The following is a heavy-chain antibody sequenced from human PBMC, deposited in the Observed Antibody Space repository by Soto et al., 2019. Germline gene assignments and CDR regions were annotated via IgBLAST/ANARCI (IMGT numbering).Heavy chain of an antibody. D-gene: IGHD6-19*01. CDR3: ARGTAVAGIDY. Sequence: QVQLQESGPGLVKPSETLSLTCTVSGGSVSSGSYYWSWIRQPPGKGLEWIGYIYYSGSTNYNPSLKSRVTISVDTSKNQFSLKLSSVTAADTAVYCCARGTAVAGIDYWGQGTLVTVSS. J-gene: IGHJ4*02. V-gene: IGHV4-61*01. CDR1: GGSVSSGSYY. CDR2: IYYSGST.